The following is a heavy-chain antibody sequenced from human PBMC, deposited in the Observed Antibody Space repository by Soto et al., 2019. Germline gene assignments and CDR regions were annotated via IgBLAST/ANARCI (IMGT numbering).Heavy chain of an antibody. Sequence: ASVKVSCKASGYNFNTYGISWVRQAPGQGLEWMGWIGAYNGNTKYEQKFQGRVTMTTDTSTSTAYMELRSLRSDDTAVYYCARVRNYYDSSGYYFDWFDPWGQGTLVTVSS. V-gene: IGHV1-18*01. CDR3: ARVRNYYDSSGYYFDWFDP. CDR1: GYNFNTYG. D-gene: IGHD3-22*01. CDR2: IGAYNGNT. J-gene: IGHJ5*02.